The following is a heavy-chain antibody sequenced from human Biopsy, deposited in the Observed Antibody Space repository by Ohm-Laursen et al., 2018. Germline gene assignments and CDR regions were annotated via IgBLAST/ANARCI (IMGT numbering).Heavy chain of an antibody. D-gene: IGHD3-3*01. CDR1: GASFSGDY. CDR3: ARLYRLDDYWNDDPPDAFDV. Sequence: SQTLSLTCTVSGASFSGDYWSWIRQSPGRGLEWIGSISEGGSTYYNPSLRGRVTISVDASKNQLSLKLSSVTAADTAVFFCARLYRLDDYWNDDPPDAFDVWAQGTMVTVSS. V-gene: IGHV4-59*01. CDR2: ISEGGST. J-gene: IGHJ3*01.